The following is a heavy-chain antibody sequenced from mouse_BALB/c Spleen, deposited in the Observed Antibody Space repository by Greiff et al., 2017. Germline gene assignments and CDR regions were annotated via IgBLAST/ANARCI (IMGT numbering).Heavy chain of an antibody. CDR3: ARDGPHYYAMDY. V-gene: IGHV3-6*02. CDR1: GYSITSGYY. J-gene: IGHJ4*01. CDR2: ISYDGSN. Sequence: ESGPGLVKPSQSLSLTCSVTGYSITSGYYWNWIRQFPGNKLEWMGYISYDGSNNYNPSLKNRISITRDTSKNQFFLKLNSVTTEDTATYYCARDGPHYYAMDYWGQGTSVTVSS.